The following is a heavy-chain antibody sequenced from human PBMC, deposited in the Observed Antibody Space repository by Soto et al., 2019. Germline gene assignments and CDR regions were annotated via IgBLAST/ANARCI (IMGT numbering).Heavy chain of an antibody. J-gene: IGHJ5*02. CDR3: AKDHPVAGTFVRDWFDP. CDR2: ISGSGGST. Sequence: GGSLRLSCAASGFTFSSYAMSWVRQAPGKGLEWVSAISGSGGSTYYADSVKGRFTISRDNSKNTLYLQMNSLRAEDTAVYYCAKDHPVAGTFVRDWFDPWGQGTLVTVSS. V-gene: IGHV3-23*01. CDR1: GFTFSSYA. D-gene: IGHD6-19*01.